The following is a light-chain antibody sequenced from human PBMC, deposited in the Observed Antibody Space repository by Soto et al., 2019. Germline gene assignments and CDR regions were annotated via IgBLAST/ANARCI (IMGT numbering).Light chain of an antibody. Sequence: EVVLTQSPATLSLSPGERATLSCRASQSVSRYLAWYQQRPGQAPRLLIYDASNRATGIPARFSGSGSGTDFTLTISNLEPEDFAVYYCQHRINWPLTFGGGTKVEIK. V-gene: IGKV3-11*01. CDR3: QHRINWPLT. CDR1: QSVSRY. J-gene: IGKJ4*01. CDR2: DAS.